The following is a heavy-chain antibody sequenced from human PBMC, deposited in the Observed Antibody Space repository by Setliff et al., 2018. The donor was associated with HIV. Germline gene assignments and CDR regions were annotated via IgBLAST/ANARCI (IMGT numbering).Heavy chain of an antibody. Sequence: GGSLRLSCAASGFTFSSYWMHWVRQAPGKGLVWVSRINSDGGSTSYADSVKGRFTISRDNSKNTLYLQMNSLRAEDTAVYYCASDYSGYDYHTGDYWGQGTLVTVSS. V-gene: IGHV3-74*01. CDR2: INSDGGST. CDR1: GFTFSSYW. CDR3: ASDYSGYDYHTGDY. D-gene: IGHD5-12*01. J-gene: IGHJ4*02.